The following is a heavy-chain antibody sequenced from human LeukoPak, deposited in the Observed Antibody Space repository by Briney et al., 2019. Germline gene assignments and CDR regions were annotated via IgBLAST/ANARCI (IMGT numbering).Heavy chain of an antibody. CDR2: IYSGGST. V-gene: IGHV3-53*01. CDR3: AGAYRGKYHYYDY. J-gene: IGHJ4*02. D-gene: IGHD1-26*01. CDR1: GFTVSSNY. Sequence: PGGSLRLSCAASGFTVSSNYMSWVRQAPGKGLEWVSVIYSGGSTYYADSVKGRFTISRDNSKNTLYLEMNSLRAEDTAVYYCAGAYRGKYHYYDYWGQRTLVTVSS.